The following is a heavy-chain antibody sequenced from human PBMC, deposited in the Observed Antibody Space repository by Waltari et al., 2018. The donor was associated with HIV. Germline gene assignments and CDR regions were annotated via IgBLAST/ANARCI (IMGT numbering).Heavy chain of an antibody. CDR2: IRSKAYGGTT. J-gene: IGHJ4*02. CDR3: TKGRMTTDY. Sequence: VQLVESGGGLVQPGRSLRISCTASGFTFGDYAMSWFRQAPGKGREWVGCIRSKAYGGTTEYAASVKGRFTISRDDSRSIAYLQMNSLQTEDTAVYYCTKGRMTTDYWGQGTLVTVSS. CDR1: GFTFGDYA. V-gene: IGHV3-49*03. D-gene: IGHD4-17*01.